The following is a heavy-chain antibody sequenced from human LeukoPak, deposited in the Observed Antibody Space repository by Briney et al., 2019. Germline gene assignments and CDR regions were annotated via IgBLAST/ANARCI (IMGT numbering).Heavy chain of an antibody. D-gene: IGHD6-19*01. V-gene: IGHV4-31*03. CDR3: ARDLTVAGAFDI. CDR1: GGSISSGGYY. CDR2: IYYSGST. J-gene: IGHJ3*02. Sequence: SETLSLTCTVSGGSISSGGYYWSWIRQHPGKGLEWIGYIYYSGSTYYNPSLKSRVTISVDTSENQFSLKLSSVTAADTAVYYCARDLTVAGAFDIWGQGTMVTVSS.